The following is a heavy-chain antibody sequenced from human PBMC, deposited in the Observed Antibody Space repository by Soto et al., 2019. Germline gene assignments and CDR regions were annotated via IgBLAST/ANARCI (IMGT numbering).Heavy chain of an antibody. CDR3: AKDYYDFWSGYFGPFDY. D-gene: IGHD3-3*01. J-gene: IGHJ4*02. V-gene: IGHV3-23*01. CDR2: ISGSGGST. Sequence: GGSLRLSCAASGFTFSSYAMSWVRQAPGKGLEWVSAISGSGGSTYYADSVKGRFTISRDNSKNTPYLQMNSLRAEDTAVYYCAKDYYDFWSGYFGPFDYWGQGTLVTVSS. CDR1: GFTFSSYA.